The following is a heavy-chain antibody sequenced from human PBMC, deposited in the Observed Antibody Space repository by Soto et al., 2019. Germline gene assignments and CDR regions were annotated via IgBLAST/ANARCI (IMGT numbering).Heavy chain of an antibody. J-gene: IGHJ6*02. D-gene: IGHD2-15*01. CDR2: IKDDGSDE. Sequence: EVQLVESGGGLVQPGGSLRLSCAASGFTFSRYWMSWVRQAPGKGLEWVANIKDDGSDEYYVDSVKGRFTVSRDNAKNSLYLQLSGLRDEDTAVYYCARKQTIVTSLRTYYYGLDVWGQGTPVTVSS. V-gene: IGHV3-7*03. CDR1: GFTFSRYW. CDR3: ARKQTIVTSLRTYYYGLDV.